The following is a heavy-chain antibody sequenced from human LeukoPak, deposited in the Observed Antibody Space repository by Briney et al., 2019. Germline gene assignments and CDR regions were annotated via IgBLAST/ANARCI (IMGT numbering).Heavy chain of an antibody. CDR1: GFTFDDYA. CDR2: ISWNSGSI. D-gene: IGHD3-10*01. V-gene: IGHV3-9*01. CDR3: AKDSGGDGAFDI. Sequence: GGSLRLSCAASGFTFDDYAMHWVRQAPGKGLEWVSGISWNSGSIGYADSAKGRFTISRDNAKNSLYLQMNSLRAEDTALYYCAKDSGGDGAFDIWGQGTMVTVSS. J-gene: IGHJ3*02.